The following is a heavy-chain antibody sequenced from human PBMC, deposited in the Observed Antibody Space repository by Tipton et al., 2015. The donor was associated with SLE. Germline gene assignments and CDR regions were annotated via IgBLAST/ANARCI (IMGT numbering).Heavy chain of an antibody. Sequence: GYLRLSCAASGVTFSSYWMHWVCQAPGKGLVRVSRINSDGSSTSYADSVKGRFTISRDNAKNTLYLQMNSLRAEDTAVYYCARDGPPEFNWYFDLWGRGTLVTVSP. CDR3: ARDGPPEFNWYFDL. J-gene: IGHJ2*01. CDR2: INSDGSST. D-gene: IGHD3-10*01. CDR1: GVTFSSYW. V-gene: IGHV3-74*01.